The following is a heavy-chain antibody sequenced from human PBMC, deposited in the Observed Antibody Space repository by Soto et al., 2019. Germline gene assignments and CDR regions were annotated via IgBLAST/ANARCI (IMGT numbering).Heavy chain of an antibody. D-gene: IGHD6-6*01. CDR1: GGSVSSGSYY. V-gene: IGHV4-61*01. Sequence: SETLSLTCTVSGGSVSSGSYYWSWIRQPPGKGLEWIGYIYYSGSTNYNPSLKSRVTISVDTSKNQFSLKLSSVTAADTAVYYCARADIADRPGARLFAYYGMDVWGQGTTVTVSS. CDR2: IYYSGST. CDR3: ARADIADRPGARLFAYYGMDV. J-gene: IGHJ6*02.